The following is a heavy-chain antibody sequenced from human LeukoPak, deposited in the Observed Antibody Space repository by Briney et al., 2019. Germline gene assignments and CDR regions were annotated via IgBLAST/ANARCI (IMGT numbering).Heavy chain of an antibody. J-gene: IGHJ3*02. CDR3: ARMAYCGGDCYHAFDI. D-gene: IGHD2-21*02. Sequence: GGSLRLSCAASGFTFSSYSMNWVRQAPGKGLEWVSSITSDSSFIFYADSVKGRFTISRDNAKNSLYLQMNTLRAEDTAVYYCARMAYCGGDCYHAFDIWGQGTMVTVSS. CDR2: ITSDSSFI. CDR1: GFTFSSYS. V-gene: IGHV3-21*01.